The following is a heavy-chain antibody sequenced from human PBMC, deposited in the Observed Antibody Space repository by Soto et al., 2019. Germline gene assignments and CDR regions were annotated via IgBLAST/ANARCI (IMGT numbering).Heavy chain of an antibody. J-gene: IGHJ4*02. Sequence: GGSLRLSCAASGFTFGSYAMSWVRQAPGRGLEWVSIISGNGGSTYYAASVKGRFTISRDNTKNTLYLQMDSLTAEDTAVYYCAKGSEFSNSYTLDFDFWAREPWSPSPQ. CDR1: GFTFGSYA. D-gene: IGHD6-6*01. V-gene: IGHV3-23*01. CDR2: ISGNGGST. CDR3: AKGSEFSNSYTLDFDF.